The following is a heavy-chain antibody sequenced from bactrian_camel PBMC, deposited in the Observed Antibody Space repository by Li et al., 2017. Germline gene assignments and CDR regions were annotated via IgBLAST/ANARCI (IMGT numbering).Heavy chain of an antibody. V-gene: IGHV3-2*01. CDR1: KYTDIGYC. J-gene: IGHJ4*01. CDR3: AAGPLLSGGRCNPLNRGWSY. CDR2: IDSTDIL. D-gene: IGHD1*01. Sequence: HVQLVESGGGSVQAGGSLTLSCAASKYTDIGYCMAWFRQAPGKAREAVASIDSTDILDYAESVKGRFTISRDNAKNTLYLQMNSPKPEDSAMYYCAAGPLLSGGRCNPLNRGWSYRGQGTQVTV.